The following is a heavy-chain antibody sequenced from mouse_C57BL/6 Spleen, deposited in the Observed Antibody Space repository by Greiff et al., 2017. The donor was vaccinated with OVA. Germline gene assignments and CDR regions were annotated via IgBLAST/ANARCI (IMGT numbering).Heavy chain of an antibody. CDR1: GYTFTSSW. J-gene: IGHJ2*01. CDR3: ASTVVATGYFDY. V-gene: IGHV1-64*01. Sequence: VQLKQPGAELVKPGASVKLSCKASGYTFTSSWMHWVKQRPGQGLAWIGMIPPNSGSTNYNENFKSKATLTVDKSSSTAYMQLSSLTSEDSAVNYCASTVVATGYFDYWGQGTTLTVSS. CDR2: IPPNSGST. D-gene: IGHD1-1*01.